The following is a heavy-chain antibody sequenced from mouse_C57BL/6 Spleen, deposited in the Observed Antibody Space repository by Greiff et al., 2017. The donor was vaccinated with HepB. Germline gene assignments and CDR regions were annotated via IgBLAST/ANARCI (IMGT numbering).Heavy chain of an antibody. V-gene: IGHV1-39*01. CDR2: INPNYGTT. J-gene: IGHJ4*01. CDR3: AREDYYGSSFVVYAMDY. D-gene: IGHD1-1*01. Sequence: VQLQQSGPELVKPGASVKISCKASGYSFTDYNMNWVKQSNGKSLEWIGVINPNYGTTSYNQKFKGKATLTVDQSSSTAYMQLNSLTSEDSAVYYCAREDYYGSSFVVYAMDYWGQGTSVTVSS. CDR1: GYSFTDYN.